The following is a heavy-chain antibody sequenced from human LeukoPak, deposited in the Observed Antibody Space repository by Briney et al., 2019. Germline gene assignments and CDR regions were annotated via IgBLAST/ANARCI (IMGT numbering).Heavy chain of an antibody. D-gene: IGHD6-19*01. CDR3: ARDRSSGYPAGFDY. V-gene: IGHV3-30*02. J-gene: IGHJ4*02. CDR1: GFAFSSFG. CDR2: IRYDGRNT. Sequence: GGSLRLSCAASGFAFSSFGMHWVRQAPGKGLEWVAFIRYDGRNTYYGGSVRGRFTISRDNSKNTLYLQMNSLRAEDTAVYYCARDRSSGYPAGFDYWGQGTLVTVSS.